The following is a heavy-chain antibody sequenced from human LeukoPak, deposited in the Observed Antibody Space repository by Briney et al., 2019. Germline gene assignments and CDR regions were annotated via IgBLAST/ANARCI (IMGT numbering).Heavy chain of an antibody. Sequence: ASVEVSCKASGGTFSSYAISWVRQAPGQGLEWMGGIIPIFGTANYAQKFQGRVTITADESTSTAYMELSSLRSEDTAVYYRARAKGSSSGGNFDYWGQGTLVTVSS. J-gene: IGHJ4*02. D-gene: IGHD6-6*01. CDR2: IIPIFGTA. CDR1: GGTFSSYA. V-gene: IGHV1-69*13. CDR3: ARAKGSSSGGNFDY.